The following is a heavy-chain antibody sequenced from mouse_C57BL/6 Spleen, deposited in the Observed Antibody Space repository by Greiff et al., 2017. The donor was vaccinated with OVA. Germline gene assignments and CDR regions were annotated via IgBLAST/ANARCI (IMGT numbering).Heavy chain of an antibody. CDR2: ISSGSSTI. CDR3: TRHYGNPGDY. V-gene: IGHV5-17*01. D-gene: IGHD2-1*01. CDR1: GFTFTDYG. J-gene: IGHJ4*01. Sequence: EVQVVESGAGLVKPGGSLKLSCAASGFTFTDYGMHWVRQAPEKGLEWVAYISSGSSTIYYADTVKGRFTISIDNANNTLFLQMTSLTAEDAAMYCCTRHYGNPGDYWGQGTSVTVSS.